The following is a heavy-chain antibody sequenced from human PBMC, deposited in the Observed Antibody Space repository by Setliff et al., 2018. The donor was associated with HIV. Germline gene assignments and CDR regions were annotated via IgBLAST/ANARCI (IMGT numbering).Heavy chain of an antibody. J-gene: IGHJ3*02. V-gene: IGHV3-11*04. Sequence: GGSLRLSCAASGFTFSDYYMSWIRQAPGKGLEWVSYISSSGSTIYYADSVKGRFTISRDNAKNSLYLQMNSLRAEDTAVYYCAREWELLGDNDAFDIWGQGTMVTVSS. CDR1: GFTFSDYY. CDR2: ISSSGSTI. CDR3: AREWELLGDNDAFDI. D-gene: IGHD1-26*01.